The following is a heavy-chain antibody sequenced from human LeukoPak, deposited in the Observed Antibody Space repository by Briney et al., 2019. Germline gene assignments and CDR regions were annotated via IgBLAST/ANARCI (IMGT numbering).Heavy chain of an antibody. CDR1: GGSISSYY. CDR3: PRHHGTDSGAFNI. D-gene: IGHD1-26*01. CDR2: IYYSGST. V-gene: IGHV4-59*08. Sequence: RTSETLSLTCTVSGGSISSYYWSWIRQPPGKGLEWIGYIYYSGSTNYNPSLKSRVTISVDTSKNQFSLKLSSVTAADTAMYYCPRHHGTDSGAFNIGAQGQLFTASS. J-gene: IGHJ3*02.